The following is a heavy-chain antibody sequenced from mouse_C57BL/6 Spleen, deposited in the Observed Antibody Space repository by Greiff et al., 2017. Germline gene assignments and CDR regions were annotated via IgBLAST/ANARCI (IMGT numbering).Heavy chain of an antibody. D-gene: IGHD2-4*01. Sequence: VQLQQPGAELVKPGASVKMSCKASGYTFTSYWITWVKQRPGQGLEWIGDIYPGGGSTNYNEKFKSKATLTVDTSSSTAYMQLSSLASEDFAVYCCTRGEDSNDYDWFAYWGQGTLVTVSA. CDR1: GYTFTSYW. J-gene: IGHJ3*01. V-gene: IGHV1-55*01. CDR2: IYPGGGST. CDR3: TRGEDSNDYDWFAY.